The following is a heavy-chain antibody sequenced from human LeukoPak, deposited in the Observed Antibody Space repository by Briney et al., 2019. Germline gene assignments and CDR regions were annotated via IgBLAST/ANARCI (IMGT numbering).Heavy chain of an antibody. CDR3: ARSGMAAADFDY. CDR1: GGSFSGYY. D-gene: IGHD6-13*01. V-gene: IGHV4-34*01. CDR2: INHSGST. J-gene: IGHJ4*02. Sequence: SETLSLTCAVYGGSFSGYYWSWIRQPPGKGLEWIGEINHSGSTNYNPSLKSRVTISVDTSKNQFSLKLSSVTAADTAVYYCARSGMAAADFDYWGQGTLVTVSS.